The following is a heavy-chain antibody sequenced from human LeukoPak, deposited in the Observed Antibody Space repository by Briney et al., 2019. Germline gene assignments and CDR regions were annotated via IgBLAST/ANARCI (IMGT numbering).Heavy chain of an antibody. Sequence: PGGSLRLSCAASGFTVSSNYMSWVRQAPGKGLEWVSVIYSGGNTYYADSVKGRFTISRDNSKNTLYLQMNSLRAEDTAVYYCAKVAAGTFDPWGQGTLVTVSS. CDR1: GFTVSSNY. CDR2: IYSGGNT. V-gene: IGHV3-53*01. D-gene: IGHD6-13*01. J-gene: IGHJ5*02. CDR3: AKVAAGTFDP.